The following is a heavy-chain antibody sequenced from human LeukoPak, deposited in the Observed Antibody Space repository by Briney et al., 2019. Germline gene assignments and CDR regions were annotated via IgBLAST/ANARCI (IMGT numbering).Heavy chain of an antibody. J-gene: IGHJ1*01. CDR2: IYSGGST. D-gene: IGHD3-22*01. V-gene: IGHV3-66*02. Sequence: GGSLRLSCAASGLTVSSNYMSWVRQAPGKGLEWVSVIYSGGSTYYADSVKGRFTISRDNSKNTLYLQMNSLRAEDTAVYYCARDGRNYYDSSGYPYAEYFQHWGQGTLVTVSS. CDR3: ARDGRNYYDSSGYPYAEYFQH. CDR1: GLTVSSNY.